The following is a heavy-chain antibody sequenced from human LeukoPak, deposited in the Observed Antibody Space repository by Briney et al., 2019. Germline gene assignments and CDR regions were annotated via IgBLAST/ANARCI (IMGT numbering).Heavy chain of an antibody. CDR2: IKTKAEGGTT. Sequence: PGGSLRLSCAASGFTFTNAWLSWVRQAPGKGLEWVGRIKTKAEGGTTDYAAPVKGRFSISRDDSKNTLYLQMNSLKTEDRAVYYCTTIVYNFFGYWGQGILVTVSS. CDR1: GFTFTNAW. V-gene: IGHV3-15*01. J-gene: IGHJ4*02. D-gene: IGHD1-20*01. CDR3: TTIVYNFFGY.